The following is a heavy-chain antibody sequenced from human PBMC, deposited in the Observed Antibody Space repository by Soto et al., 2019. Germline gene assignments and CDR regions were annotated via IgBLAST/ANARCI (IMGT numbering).Heavy chain of an antibody. V-gene: IGHV4-31*03. D-gene: IGHD3-22*01. CDR2: IYYSGST. CDR1: GGSISSGGYY. J-gene: IGHJ4*02. Sequence: SETLSLTCTVSGGSISSGGYYWSWIRQHPGKGLEWIGYIYYSGSTYYNPSLKSRVTISVDTSKNQFSLKLSSVTAADTAVYYCSSGNSSGLVDYWGQGTLVTVSS. CDR3: SSGNSSGLVDY.